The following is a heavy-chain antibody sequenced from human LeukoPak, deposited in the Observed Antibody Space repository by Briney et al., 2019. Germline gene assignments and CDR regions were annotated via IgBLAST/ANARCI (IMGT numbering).Heavy chain of an antibody. D-gene: IGHD2-2*01. Sequence: PGGSLRLSCAASGFTFSSYAMHWVRQAPGKGLEWVAVISYDGGNKYYADSVKGRFTISRDNSKNTLYLQMNSLRAEDTAVYYCARDGGGDIVVVPAAMPDYWGQGTLVTVSS. V-gene: IGHV3-30*04. CDR2: ISYDGGNK. J-gene: IGHJ4*02. CDR1: GFTFSSYA. CDR3: ARDGGGDIVVVPAAMPDY.